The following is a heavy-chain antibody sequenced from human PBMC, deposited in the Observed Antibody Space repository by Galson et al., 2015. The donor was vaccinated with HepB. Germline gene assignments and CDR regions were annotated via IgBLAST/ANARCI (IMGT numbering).Heavy chain of an antibody. CDR1: GFTFDDYT. D-gene: IGHD6-19*01. Sequence: LRLSCAASGFTFDDYTVNWVRQAPGKGLEWVSLISWDGGSTYYADSVKGRFTISRDNSKNSLYLQMNSLRTEDTALYYCAKDKSAVAGTEFDYWGQGTLVTVSS. CDR3: AKDKSAVAGTEFDY. V-gene: IGHV3-43*01. CDR2: ISWDGGST. J-gene: IGHJ4*02.